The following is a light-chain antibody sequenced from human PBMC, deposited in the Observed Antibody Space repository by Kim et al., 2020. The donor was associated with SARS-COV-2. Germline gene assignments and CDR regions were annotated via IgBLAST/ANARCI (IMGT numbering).Light chain of an antibody. Sequence: PGERATGGCRASQGLSSSDVGGSEERPGQAPRLRVYGAGSRASGIPDRFSGSGAGTDFALAISRLGPEDVAGYCCQQYGSAPRTFGQGTKREI. J-gene: IGKJ2*01. V-gene: IGKV3-20*01. CDR3: QQYGSAPRT. CDR2: GAG. CDR1: QGLSSSD.